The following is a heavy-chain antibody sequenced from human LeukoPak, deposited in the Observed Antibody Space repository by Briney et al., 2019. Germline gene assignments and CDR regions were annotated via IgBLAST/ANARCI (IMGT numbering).Heavy chain of an antibody. CDR3: ARGRGGGPDYFDY. CDR2: IWYDGSNK. J-gene: IGHJ4*02. V-gene: IGHV3-33*08. D-gene: IGHD2-15*01. Sequence: PGGSLRLSCAASGFTFSSYWMHWVRQAPGKGLEWVAVIWYDGSNKYYAESVKGRFTISRDNSKNTLYLQMNSLRAEDTAVYYCARGRGGGPDYFDYWGQGTLVTVSS. CDR1: GFTFSSYW.